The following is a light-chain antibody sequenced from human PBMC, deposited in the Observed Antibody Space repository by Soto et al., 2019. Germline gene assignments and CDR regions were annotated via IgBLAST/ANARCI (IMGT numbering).Light chain of an antibody. CDR3: QQGDSFPIT. CDR2: AAS. V-gene: IGKV1-12*01. J-gene: IGKJ5*01. Sequence: DIQMTQSPSSVSASVGDRVTITCRAGQSISRWLAWYQQKPGTVPKLLIYAASSLQSGVPSRFSGSGARTEFTLTITSLQPEDFRTYYCQQGDSFPITFGQGTRLEIK. CDR1: QSISRW.